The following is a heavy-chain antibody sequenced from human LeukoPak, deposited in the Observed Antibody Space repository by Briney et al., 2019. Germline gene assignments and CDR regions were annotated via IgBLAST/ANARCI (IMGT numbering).Heavy chain of an antibody. V-gene: IGHV3-48*01. D-gene: IGHD2-2*01. Sequence: PGGSLRLSCAASGFTFSSYSMNWVRQAPGKGLEWVSYISSSSSTIYYADSVKGRFTISRDNAKNSLYLQMNSLRAEDTAVYYCARDLGIYCSSTSCGGYFDYWGQGTLVTVSS. CDR3: ARDLGIYCSSTSCGGYFDY. CDR2: ISSSSSTI. J-gene: IGHJ4*02. CDR1: GFTFSSYS.